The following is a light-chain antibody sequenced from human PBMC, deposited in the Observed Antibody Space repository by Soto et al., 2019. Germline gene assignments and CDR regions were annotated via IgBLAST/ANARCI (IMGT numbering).Light chain of an antibody. CDR1: SSHIGPTYD. CDR2: ANT. J-gene: IGLJ1*01. CDR3: QSYDSSLSGYV. V-gene: IGLV1-40*01. Sequence: QSVLTQPPSVSGAPGQRVTISCTGSSSHIGPTYDVHWYQQLPGTAPKLLIYANTNRPSGVPDRFSGSKSGTSASLAITGLQAEDEADYFCQSYDSSLSGYVFGTGTKRTVL.